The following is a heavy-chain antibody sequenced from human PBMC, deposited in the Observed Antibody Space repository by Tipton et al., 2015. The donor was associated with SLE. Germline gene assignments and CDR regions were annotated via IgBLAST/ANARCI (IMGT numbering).Heavy chain of an antibody. D-gene: IGHD2-21*02. Sequence: TLSLTCTVSGGSISSGGYYWGWIRQPPGKGLEWIGSIYYSGSTYYNPSLKSRVTISVDTSKNQFSLKLSSVTAADTAVYYCARESPPYCGGDCPSDYWGQGTLVTVSS. CDR1: GGSISSGGYY. V-gene: IGHV4-39*07. J-gene: IGHJ4*02. CDR3: ARESPPYCGGDCPSDY. CDR2: IYYSGST.